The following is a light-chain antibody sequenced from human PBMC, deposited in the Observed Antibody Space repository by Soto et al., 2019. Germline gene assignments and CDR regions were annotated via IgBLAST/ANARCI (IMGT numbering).Light chain of an antibody. CDR3: QVWDSSTDHVV. J-gene: IGLJ2*01. CDR1: NIGSKS. Sequence: SYELTQPPSVSVAPAETARISCGGNNIGSKSVHWYQQRPGQAPVVVMYYDSDRPSGIPERFSGSNSGNTATLTISRVEAGDEADYYCQVWDSSTDHVVFGGGTKLTVL. CDR2: YDS. V-gene: IGLV3-21*04.